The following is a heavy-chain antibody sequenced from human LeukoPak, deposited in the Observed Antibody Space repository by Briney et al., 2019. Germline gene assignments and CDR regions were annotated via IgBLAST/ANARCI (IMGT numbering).Heavy chain of an antibody. V-gene: IGHV3-9*01. CDR2: ISWNSGSI. J-gene: IGHJ4*02. CDR3: AKDNSGNFLSPFDY. CDR1: GFTFDDYA. D-gene: IGHD1-26*01. Sequence: SLRLSCAASGFTFDDYAMHWVRQAPGKGLEWVSGISWNSGSIGYADSVKGRFTISRDNSKNTLDLQMSSLRAEDTAIYYCAKDNSGNFLSPFDYWGQGTLVAVSS.